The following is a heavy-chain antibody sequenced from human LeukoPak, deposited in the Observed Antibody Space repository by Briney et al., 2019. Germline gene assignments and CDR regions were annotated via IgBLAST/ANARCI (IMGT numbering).Heavy chain of an antibody. Sequence: GGSLRLSCAASGFTFSSHSMTWVRQAPGKGLEWVSVLYSDGRTYYADSVKGRFTISRDTSKNTLYLQVNSLRAEDTAVYYCARGGGYYPIDYWGQGTLVTVSS. D-gene: IGHD2-15*01. CDR3: ARGGGYYPIDY. CDR1: GFTFSSHS. V-gene: IGHV3-53*01. J-gene: IGHJ4*02. CDR2: LYSDGRT.